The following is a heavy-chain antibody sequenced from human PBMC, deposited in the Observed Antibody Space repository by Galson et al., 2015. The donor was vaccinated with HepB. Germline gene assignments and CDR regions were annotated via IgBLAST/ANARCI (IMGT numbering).Heavy chain of an antibody. Sequence: SLRLSCAASGFTVSSNYMSWVRQAPGKGLEWVSVIYSGGSTYYADSVKGRFTISRDNSKNTLYLQMNSLRAEDTAVYYCARDYYYYGMDVWGQGTTVTVSS. CDR3: ARDYYYYGMDV. J-gene: IGHJ6*02. V-gene: IGHV3-66*01. CDR2: IYSGGST. CDR1: GFTVSSNY.